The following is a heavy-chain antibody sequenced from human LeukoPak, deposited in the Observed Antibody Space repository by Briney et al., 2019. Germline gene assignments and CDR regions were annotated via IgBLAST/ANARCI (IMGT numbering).Heavy chain of an antibody. J-gene: IGHJ4*02. CDR3: ARDKDDYVWGTYRW. Sequence: PSETLSLTCAVSGYSIRSGYYWGWVRQAPGKGLEWIGSIYHTGSTDYNPSLKSRLTISVDMSKNQFSLNLTSVPAANTAVYSCARDKDDYVWGTYRWWGQGMLVTVSS. CDR1: GYSIRSGYY. V-gene: IGHV4-38-2*01. CDR2: IYHTGST. D-gene: IGHD3-16*02.